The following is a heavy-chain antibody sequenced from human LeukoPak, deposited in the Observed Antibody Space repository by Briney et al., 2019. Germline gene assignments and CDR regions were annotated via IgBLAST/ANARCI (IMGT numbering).Heavy chain of an antibody. CDR2: IKSKTDGGTT. CDR3: TTDIGNYFGSGSYAFDM. V-gene: IGHV3-15*01. D-gene: IGHD3-10*01. Sequence: GGSLRLSCAASGFAFNDAWMNWVRQAPGEGLEWVGRIKSKTDGGTTVYAAPVKGRFTMSRDDSKNTLHLQMNSLKTEDTAVYYCTTDIGNYFGSGSYAFDMWGQGTMVTVSS. CDR1: GFAFNDAW. J-gene: IGHJ3*02.